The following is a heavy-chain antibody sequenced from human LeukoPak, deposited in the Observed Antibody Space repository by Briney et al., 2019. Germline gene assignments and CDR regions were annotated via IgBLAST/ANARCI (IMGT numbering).Heavy chain of an antibody. CDR1: GYTFTSYG. CDR3: ARDYWVTTVTPYYYYGMDV. V-gene: IGHV1-18*01. J-gene: IGHJ6*02. D-gene: IGHD4-17*01. Sequence: GASVKVSCKASGYTFTSYGISWVRQAPGQGLEWMGWISAYNGNTNYAQKLQGRVTMTTDTSTSTAYMELRSLRSDDTAVYYCARDYWVTTVTPYYYYGMDVWGQGTTVTVSS. CDR2: ISAYNGNT.